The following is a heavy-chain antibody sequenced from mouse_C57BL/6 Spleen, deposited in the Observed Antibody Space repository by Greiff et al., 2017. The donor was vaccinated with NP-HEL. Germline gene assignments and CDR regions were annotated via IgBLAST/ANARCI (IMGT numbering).Heavy chain of an antibody. CDR3: ARWHSSGYGYYFDY. Sequence: VQLQQPGAELVRPGSSVKLSCKASGYTFTSYWMHWVKQRPIQGLEWIGNIDPSDSETHYNQKFKDKATLTVDKSSSTAYMQLSSLTSEDSAVYYSARWHSSGYGYYFDYWGQGTTLTVSS. CDR2: IDPSDSET. J-gene: IGHJ2*01. D-gene: IGHD3-1*01. CDR1: GYTFTSYW. V-gene: IGHV1-52*01.